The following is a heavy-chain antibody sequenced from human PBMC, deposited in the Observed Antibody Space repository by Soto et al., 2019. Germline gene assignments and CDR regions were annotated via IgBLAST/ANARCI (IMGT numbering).Heavy chain of an antibody. J-gene: IGHJ4*02. CDR1: GGSISNYY. D-gene: IGHD2-15*01. CDR2: IYPGGST. CDR3: ARASVGPPGGGSWIMPFDF. Sequence: SETLSLTCSVSGGSISNYYWSWIRQSAGKGLEWIGRIYPGGSTNHNPSLKSRVTMSVDTSKNQVSLRLTSVTAADTAVYYCARASVGPPGGGSWIMPFDFWGQGTRVTVSS. V-gene: IGHV4-4*07.